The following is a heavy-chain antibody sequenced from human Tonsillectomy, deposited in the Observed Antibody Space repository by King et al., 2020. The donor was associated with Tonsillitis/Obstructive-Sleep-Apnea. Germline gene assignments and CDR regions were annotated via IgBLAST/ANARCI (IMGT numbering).Heavy chain of an antibody. V-gene: IGHV3-9*01. D-gene: IGHD1-26*01. CDR3: AKDGERGAYYNFYFMDV. CDR2: IIWNSANI. CDR1: GFTFDDYA. Sequence: VQLVESGGGLVQLGRSLRLSCATSGFTFDDYAMHWVRQAPGKGLEWVAGIIWNSANIGYADSVKGRFTISRDNAKNSLYLQMNSLRAEDTALYYCAKDGERGAYYNFYFMDVWGKGTTVTVSS. J-gene: IGHJ6*03.